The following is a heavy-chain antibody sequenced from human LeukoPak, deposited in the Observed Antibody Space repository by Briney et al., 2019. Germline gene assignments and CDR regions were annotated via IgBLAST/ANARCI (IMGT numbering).Heavy chain of an antibody. CDR1: VGPVTSGGYY. V-gene: IGHV4-31*03. CDR2: VYYTGST. D-gene: IGHD6-6*01. CDR3: ARISAGRYGMDV. Sequence: SQTLSLTCTVSVGPVTSGGYYWSWIRQHPEKGLEWIGYVYYTGSTYYNPSLKSRVTISSDTSKNQFSLKVSSVTAADTAVYYCARISAGRYGMDVWGQGTTVTVSS. J-gene: IGHJ6*02.